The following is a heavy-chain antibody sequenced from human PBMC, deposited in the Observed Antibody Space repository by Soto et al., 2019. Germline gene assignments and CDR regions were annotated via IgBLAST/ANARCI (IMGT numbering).Heavy chain of an antibody. CDR2: IYYSGST. Sequence: SETLSLTCTVSGGSISSSSYYWGWIRQPPGKGLEWIGSIYYSGSTYYNPSLKSRVTISVDTSKNQFSLKLSSVTAADTAVYYCASLRLYAYYDSSGYYYSDFDYWGQGTLVTVSS. V-gene: IGHV4-39*01. D-gene: IGHD3-22*01. CDR3: ASLRLYAYYDSSGYYYSDFDY. J-gene: IGHJ4*02. CDR1: GGSISSSSYY.